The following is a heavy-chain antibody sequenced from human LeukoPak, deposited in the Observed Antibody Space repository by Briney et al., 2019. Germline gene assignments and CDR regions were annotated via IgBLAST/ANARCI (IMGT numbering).Heavy chain of an antibody. CDR1: GGTFSSYA. D-gene: IGHD6-19*01. CDR3: ARDGDRQWPYYFDY. V-gene: IGHV1-69*01. CDR2: IIPIFGTA. J-gene: IGHJ4*02. Sequence: GSSVKVSCTASGGTFSSYAISWVRQAPGQGLGWMGGIIPIFGTANYAQKFQGRVTITADESTSTAYMELSSLRSEDTAVYYCARDGDRQWPYYFDYWGQGTLVTVSS.